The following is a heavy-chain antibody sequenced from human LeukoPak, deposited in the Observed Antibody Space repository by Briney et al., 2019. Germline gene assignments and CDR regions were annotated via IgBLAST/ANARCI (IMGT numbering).Heavy chain of an antibody. D-gene: IGHD3-10*01. V-gene: IGHV3-23*01. CDR1: GFTFSDYY. Sequence: GGSLRLSCAASGFTFSDYYTSWIRQAPGKGLEWVSAISGTGGRTYYADSVKGRFTISRDNSKNTLYLQMNSLRAEDTAVYYCAKFLGVSVWYGISGPWGQGTLVTVSS. CDR3: AKFLGVSVWYGISGP. J-gene: IGHJ5*02. CDR2: ISGTGGRT.